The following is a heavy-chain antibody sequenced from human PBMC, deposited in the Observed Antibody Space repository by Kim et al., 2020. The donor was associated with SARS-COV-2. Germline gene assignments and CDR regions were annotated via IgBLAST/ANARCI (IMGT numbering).Heavy chain of an antibody. D-gene: IGHD2-15*01. V-gene: IGHV1-69*13. J-gene: IGHJ4*02. CDR1: GGTFGTYP. CDR3: AKKEIVGPLDY. CDR2: IIPIFGTP. Sequence: SVKVSCKASGGTFGTYPITSVRQAPGQGLEWMGGIIPIFGTPDYAQNFQGRVTLSADESTKTVYMELSSLRAEDTAVYYCAKKEIVGPLDYWGQGTLVTVSS.